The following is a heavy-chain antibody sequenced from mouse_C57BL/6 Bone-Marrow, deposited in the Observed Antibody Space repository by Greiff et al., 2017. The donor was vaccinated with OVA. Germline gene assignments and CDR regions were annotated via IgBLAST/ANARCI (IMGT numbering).Heavy chain of an antibody. CDR1: GYTFTDYN. Sequence: EVQLQQSGPELVKPGASVKIPCKASGYTFTDYNMDWVKQSHGKSLEWIGDINPNNGGTIYNQKFKGKATLTVAKSSSTAYMELRSLTSEDTAVYYCARAGGAYWGQGTLVTVSA. V-gene: IGHV1-18*01. CDR2: INPNNGGT. CDR3: ARAGGAY. J-gene: IGHJ3*01.